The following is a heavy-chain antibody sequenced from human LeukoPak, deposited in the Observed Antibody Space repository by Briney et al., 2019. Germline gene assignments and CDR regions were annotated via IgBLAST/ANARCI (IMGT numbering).Heavy chain of an antibody. CDR2: ISSSSSYI. D-gene: IGHD5-18*01. J-gene: IGHJ4*02. V-gene: IGHV3-21*01. CDR3: AKDRRRYSYGLYYFDY. CDR1: GFTFSSYS. Sequence: GGSLRLSCAASGFTFSSYSMNWVRQAPGKGLEWVSSISSSSSYIYYADSVKGRFTISRDNAKNSLYLQMNSLRAEDTAVYYCAKDRRRYSYGLYYFDYWGQGTLVTVSS.